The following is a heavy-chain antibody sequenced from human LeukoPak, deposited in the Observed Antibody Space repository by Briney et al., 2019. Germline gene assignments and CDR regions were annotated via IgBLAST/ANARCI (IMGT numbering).Heavy chain of an antibody. CDR1: GGSFSGYY. J-gene: IGHJ4*02. D-gene: IGHD4-23*01. V-gene: IGHV4-34*01. CDR2: INHSGST. CDR3: ARDLLNEGNHLDY. Sequence: TSETLSLTCAVYGGSFSGYYWSWIRQPPGKGLEWIGEINHSGSTNYNPSLKSRVTISVDTSKNQFSLKLSSVTAADTAVYYCARDLLNEGNHLDYWGQGTLVTVSS.